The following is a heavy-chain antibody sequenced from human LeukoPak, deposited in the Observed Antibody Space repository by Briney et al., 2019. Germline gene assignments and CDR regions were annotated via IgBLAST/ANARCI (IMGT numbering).Heavy chain of an antibody. Sequence: SETLSLTCAVYGGSFSGYYWSWIRQPPGKGLEWIGEINHSGSTNYNPSLKSRVTISVDTSKNQFSLKLSSVTAADTAVYYCARARIYYYDSRGPTFDYWGQGTLATVSS. V-gene: IGHV4-34*01. D-gene: IGHD3-22*01. J-gene: IGHJ4*02. CDR3: ARARIYYYDSRGPTFDY. CDR2: INHSGST. CDR1: GGSFSGYY.